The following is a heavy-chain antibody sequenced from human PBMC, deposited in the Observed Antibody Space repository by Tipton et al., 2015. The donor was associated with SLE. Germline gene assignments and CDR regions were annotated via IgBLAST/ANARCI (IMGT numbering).Heavy chain of an antibody. Sequence: TLSLTCTVSGGSVSSSSKYWAWFRQPPGKGLEWLGSIYYTGTTTYYNSFLKSRVTMSVDTSKNQFSLRLTSVIAADTAVYYCARLHGYSYGLNWFDPWGQGTLISVSS. CDR3: ARLHGYSYGLNWFDP. J-gene: IGHJ5*02. CDR1: GGSVSSSSKY. CDR2: IYYTGTTT. D-gene: IGHD5-18*01. V-gene: IGHV4-39*07.